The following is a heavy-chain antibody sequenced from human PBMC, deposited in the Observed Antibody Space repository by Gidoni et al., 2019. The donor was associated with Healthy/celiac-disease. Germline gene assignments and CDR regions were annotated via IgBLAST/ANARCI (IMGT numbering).Heavy chain of an antibody. CDR1: GFTFSSYG. Sequence: QVQLVESGGGVVQPGRSLRLSCAASGFTFSSYGMHWVRQAPGKGLEWVAVISYDGSNKYYADSVKGRFTISRDNSKNTLYLQMNSLRAEDTAVYYCAKIIPIVVVTGAAFDIWGQGTMVTVSS. D-gene: IGHD2-21*02. CDR2: ISYDGSNK. J-gene: IGHJ3*02. V-gene: IGHV3-30*18. CDR3: AKIIPIVVVTGAAFDI.